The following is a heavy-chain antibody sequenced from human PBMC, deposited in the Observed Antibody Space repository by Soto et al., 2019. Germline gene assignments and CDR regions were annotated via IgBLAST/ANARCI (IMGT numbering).Heavy chain of an antibody. CDR2: IIPIFGTA. J-gene: IGHJ5*02. D-gene: IGHD1-26*01. V-gene: IGHV1-69*12. CDR1: GGTFSSYA. Sequence: QVQLVQSGAEVKKPGSSVKVSCKASGGTFSSYAISWVRQAPGQGLEWMGGIIPIFGTANYAQKFQGRDTITADEATSTDYMEVSSLRSEDTAVYYSPRVAVEAPSWFDPWGQGTLVTVSP. CDR3: PRVAVEAPSWFDP.